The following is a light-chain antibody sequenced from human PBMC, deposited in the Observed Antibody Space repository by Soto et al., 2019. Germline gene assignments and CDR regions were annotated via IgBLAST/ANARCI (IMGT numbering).Light chain of an antibody. CDR2: AS. CDR3: QHYGTSAL. J-gene: IGKJ3*01. Sequence: EIVLTQSPGTLSLSPGERATLSCRASESVSDSYLDWYQQIPGQAPRLLIYASIRATGIPDRFSGSGSGTDFTLSISRLEPEYFAVYYCQHYGTSALFGPGTKVEIK. CDR1: ESVSDSY. V-gene: IGKV3-20*01.